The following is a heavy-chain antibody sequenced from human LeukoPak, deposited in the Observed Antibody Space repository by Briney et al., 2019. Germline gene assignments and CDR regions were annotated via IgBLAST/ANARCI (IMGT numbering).Heavy chain of an antibody. CDR2: IRSDGTR. CDR1: GFIFSHAL. V-gene: IGHV3-15*01. CDR3: AVDNPSPPDPIAF. J-gene: IGHJ4*02. Sequence: PGGSLRLSCAASGFIFSHALMNGVREAPGKGLECLGRIRSDGTRDYVAPVKGRFSISRDDSKKTAYLQMNSLETEHSTVYYFAVDNPSPPDPIAFWGQGTLVTVSS. D-gene: IGHD2-2*01.